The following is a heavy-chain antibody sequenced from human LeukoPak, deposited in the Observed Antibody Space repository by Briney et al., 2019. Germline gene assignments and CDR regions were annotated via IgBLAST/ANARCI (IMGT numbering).Heavy chain of an antibody. J-gene: IGHJ4*02. CDR1: GFTFSNYA. Sequence: GGSLRLFCAASGFTFSNYAMSWVRQAPGKGLEWVSGISAGGGDTYYADSVKGRFTISRANFKNTLYLQMSSLRPEDTAVYFCSKGGQSGPWYSLDCWGQGTLVTVSS. CDR2: ISAGGGDT. CDR3: SKGGQSGPWYSLDC. V-gene: IGHV3-23*01. D-gene: IGHD2-15*01.